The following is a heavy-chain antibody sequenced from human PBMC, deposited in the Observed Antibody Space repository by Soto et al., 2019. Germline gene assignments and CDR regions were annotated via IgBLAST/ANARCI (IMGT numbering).Heavy chain of an antibody. D-gene: IGHD2-2*01. V-gene: IGHV4-34*01. CDR1: GGSFSGYY. J-gene: IGHJ4*02. CDR3: AKGGYCSSTSCYRGDFDY. CDR2: INHSGST. Sequence: SETLSLTCAVYGGSFSGYYWSWIRQPPGKGLEWIGEINHSGSTNYNPSLKSRVTISVDTSKNQFSLKRSSVTAADTAVYYCAKGGYCSSTSCYRGDFDYWGQRTLVTVSS.